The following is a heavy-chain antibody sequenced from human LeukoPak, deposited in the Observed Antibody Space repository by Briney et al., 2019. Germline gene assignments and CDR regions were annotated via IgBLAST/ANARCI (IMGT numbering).Heavy chain of an antibody. J-gene: IGHJ6*02. D-gene: IGHD2-15*01. Sequence: SETLSLTCAVYGGSFSGYYWSWIRQPPGKGLEWIGEINHSGSTSYNPSLKSRVTISVDTSKNQFSLKLSSVTAADTAVYYCARGLGYCSGGSCLSEGNYGMDVWGQGTTVTVSS. CDR1: GGSFSGYY. V-gene: IGHV4-34*01. CDR3: ARGLGYCSGGSCLSEGNYGMDV. CDR2: INHSGST.